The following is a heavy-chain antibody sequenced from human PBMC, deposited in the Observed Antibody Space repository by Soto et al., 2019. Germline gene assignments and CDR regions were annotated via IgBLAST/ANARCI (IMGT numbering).Heavy chain of an antibody. CDR2: IYYSGST. V-gene: IGHV4-31*03. D-gene: IGHD3-3*01. CDR3: ARETRIDDFWSGYRP. J-gene: IGHJ5*02. CDR1: GGSISSGGYY. Sequence: QVQLQESGPGLVKPSQTLSLTCTVSGGSISSGGYYWSXIRQHPGKGLEWIGYIYYSGSTYYNPSLKSRVTISVDTSKNQFSLKLSSVTAADTAVYYCARETRIDDFWSGYRPWGQGTLVTVSS.